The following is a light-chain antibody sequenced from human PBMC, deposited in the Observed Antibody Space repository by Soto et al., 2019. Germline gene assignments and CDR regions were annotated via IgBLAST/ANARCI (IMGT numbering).Light chain of an antibody. CDR1: QSISTS. CDR3: QQYTSHPRT. CDR2: GAS. Sequence: DIQMTQSPSTLSASVGDTVTITCRASQSISTSLAWYQQKPGKAPKLLIYGASSLETGVPSRFSGSGSGTEFTLTISSLQPDDFATYHCQQYTSHPRTFGQGTKVDIK. V-gene: IGKV1-5*01. J-gene: IGKJ1*01.